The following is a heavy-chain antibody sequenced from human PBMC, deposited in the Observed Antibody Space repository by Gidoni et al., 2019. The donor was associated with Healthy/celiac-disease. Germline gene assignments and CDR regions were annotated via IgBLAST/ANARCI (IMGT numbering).Heavy chain of an antibody. D-gene: IGHD3-16*01. CDR1: GGSISSSSYY. CDR2: IYYSGST. V-gene: IGHV4-39*01. CDR3: ARLGGSGDWFDP. J-gene: IGHJ5*02. Sequence: QLQLQESGPGLVKPSETLSLTCTVSGGSISSSSYYWGWIRQPPGKGLEWIGSIYYSGSTYYNPSLKSRVTISVDTSKNQFSLKLSSVTAADTAVYYCARLGGSGDWFDPWGQGTLVTVSS.